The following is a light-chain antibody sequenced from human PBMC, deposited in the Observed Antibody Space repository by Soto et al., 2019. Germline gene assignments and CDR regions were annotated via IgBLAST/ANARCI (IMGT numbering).Light chain of an antibody. CDR2: DVT. CDR1: SSDIGGYNS. V-gene: IGLV2-8*01. Sequence: QSALTQSPSASGSPGQSVTISCTGTSSDIGGYNSVSWYRQHPGKAPKVMIYDVTKRPSGVPDRFSGSKSGNTASLTVSALQAEDEADYYCSSYTDRKNLVFXTGTKVTVL. CDR3: SSYTDRKNLV. J-gene: IGLJ1*01.